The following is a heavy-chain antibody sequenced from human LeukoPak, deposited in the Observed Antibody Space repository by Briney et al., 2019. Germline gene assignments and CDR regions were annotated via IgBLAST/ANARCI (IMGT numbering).Heavy chain of an antibody. Sequence: SGTLSLTCAVSGGSLSSSNWWSWVRQPPGKGLEWIGEIYHSGSTNYNPSLKSRVTISVDKSKNQFSLKLSSVTAADTAVYYCARVYYYDSSGYYLFDYWGQGTLVTVSS. V-gene: IGHV4-4*02. D-gene: IGHD3-22*01. CDR2: IYHSGST. CDR3: ARVYYYDSSGYYLFDY. J-gene: IGHJ4*02. CDR1: GGSLSSSNW.